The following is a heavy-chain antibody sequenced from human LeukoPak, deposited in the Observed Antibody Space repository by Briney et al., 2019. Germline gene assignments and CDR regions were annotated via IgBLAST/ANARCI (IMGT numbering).Heavy chain of an antibody. V-gene: IGHV4-4*07. CDR3: ARGGQCSSTSCTPDY. J-gene: IGHJ4*02. D-gene: IGHD2-2*01. CDR1: GGSISSYY. CDR2: IYTSGST. Sequence: SETLSLTCTVSGGSISSYYWSWIRQPAGKGLEWIGRIYTSGSTNYNPSLKSRVTMSVDTSKNQFSLKLSSVTAADTAVYYCARGGQCSSTSCTPDYWGQGTLVTVSS.